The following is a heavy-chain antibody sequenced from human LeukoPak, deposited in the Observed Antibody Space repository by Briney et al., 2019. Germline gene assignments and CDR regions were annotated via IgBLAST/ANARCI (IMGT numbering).Heavy chain of an antibody. CDR2: IRSWGSTI. V-gene: IGHV3-48*03. CDR3: ARGNYYYDSSGYVVWFDP. D-gene: IGHD3-22*01. J-gene: IGHJ5*02. Sequence: GGSLRLSCGASGFPFRSYQMNWVRRSRGRGRVGVSYIRSWGSTIYYGDSEEGRFTISRDNAKNALYLQMNSLRAEDTAVYYCARGNYYYDSSGYVVWFDPWGQGALVTASS. CDR1: GFPFRSYQ.